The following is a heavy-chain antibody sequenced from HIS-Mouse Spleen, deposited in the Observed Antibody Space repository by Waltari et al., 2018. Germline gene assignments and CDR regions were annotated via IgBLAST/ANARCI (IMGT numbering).Heavy chain of an antibody. V-gene: IGHV3-74*01. Sequence: VQLVESGGGLVQPGGSLRRSGAASGFTFSSYGLPWVRQAPGKGLVWVSRINSDGSSTSYADSVKGRFTISRDNAKNTLYLQMNSLRAEDTAVYYCARDIGVAARQYYFDYWGQGTLVTVSS. J-gene: IGHJ4*02. D-gene: IGHD6-6*01. CDR2: INSDGSST. CDR3: ARDIGVAARQYYFDY. CDR1: GFTFSSYG.